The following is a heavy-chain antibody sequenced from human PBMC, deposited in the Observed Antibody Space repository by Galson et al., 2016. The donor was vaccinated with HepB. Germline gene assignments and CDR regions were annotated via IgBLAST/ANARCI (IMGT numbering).Heavy chain of an antibody. V-gene: IGHV3-23*01. D-gene: IGHD3-16*01. Sequence: SLRLSCAASGFTFSHSALTWIRQAPGKGLEWVSTISGNGGETFYADSVRGRFTISRDNSWNTLFLQMNSLRVEETALYYCAVKWGSTYDFWGQGTLVTVSS. J-gene: IGHJ4*02. CDR1: GFTFSHSA. CDR2: ISGNGGET. CDR3: AVKWGSTYDF.